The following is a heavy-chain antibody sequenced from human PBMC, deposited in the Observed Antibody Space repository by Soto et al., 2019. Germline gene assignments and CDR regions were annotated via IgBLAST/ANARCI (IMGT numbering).Heavy chain of an antibody. V-gene: IGHV4-34*01. CDR2: INHSGST. J-gene: IGHJ6*02. CDR1: GGSFSGYY. D-gene: IGHD3-3*01. Sequence: SETLSLTCAVYGGSFSGYYWSWIRQPPGKGLEWIGEINHSGSTNYNPSLKSRVTISVDTSKNQFSLKLSSVTAADTAVYYCARGIRGDFWSGYLNYHYYGMDVWGQGTTVTVSS. CDR3: ARGIRGDFWSGYLNYHYYGMDV.